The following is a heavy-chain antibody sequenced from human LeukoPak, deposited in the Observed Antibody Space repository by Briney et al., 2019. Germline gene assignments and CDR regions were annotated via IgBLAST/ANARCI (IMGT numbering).Heavy chain of an antibody. CDR2: INHSGST. D-gene: IGHD5-18*01. V-gene: IGHV4-34*01. Sequence: SETLSLTCAVYGGSFSGCYWSWIRQPPGQGLEWIGEINHSGSTNYNPSLKSRVTISVDTSKNQFSLKLSSVTAADTAVYYCARGRVTIDYWGQGTLVTVSS. CDR1: GGSFSGCY. J-gene: IGHJ4*02. CDR3: ARGRVTIDY.